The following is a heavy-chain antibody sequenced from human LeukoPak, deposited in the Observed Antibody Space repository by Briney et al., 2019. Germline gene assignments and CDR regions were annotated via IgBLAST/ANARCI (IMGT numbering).Heavy chain of an antibody. J-gene: IGHJ4*02. D-gene: IGHD5-12*01. V-gene: IGHV1-8*03. CDR2: MNPNSGST. Sequence: ASVTLSCKSSGYTFTSYDINWVRQATGQGLEWMGWMNPNSGSTGYAQKFQGRVTITRNTSISTAYMELSGLRSEDTAVYYCARGRSTGYPYYFEYWGQGTLFTVSS. CDR3: ARGRSTGYPYYFEY. CDR1: GYTFTSYD.